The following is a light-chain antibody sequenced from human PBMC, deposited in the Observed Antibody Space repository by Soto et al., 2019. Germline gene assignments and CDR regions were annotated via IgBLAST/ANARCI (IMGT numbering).Light chain of an antibody. V-gene: IGKV1-9*01. CDR1: QGIRNY. CDR2: IAS. Sequence: DIQWTQAPSFLSASVLYRVSITCLASQGIRNYLAWYQQKPGRAPKLLIYIASTLQSGVPSRFSGSYSGTEFTLTITSLQPEDFATYYCQQSYSTPPLFGQGTKVDIK. J-gene: IGKJ1*01. CDR3: QQSYSTPPL.